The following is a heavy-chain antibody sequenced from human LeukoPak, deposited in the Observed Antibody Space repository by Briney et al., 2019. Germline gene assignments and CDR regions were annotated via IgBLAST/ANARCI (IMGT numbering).Heavy chain of an antibody. Sequence: SETLSLTCTVSGGSISSDYWSWIRQPPGKGLEWIGYIYYRGSTNYNPSLKSRVTISVDTSKNQFSLKLSSVTAADTAVYYCARLSGYSSGHYYSDYWGQGTLVTVST. D-gene: IGHD3-22*01. J-gene: IGHJ4*02. CDR1: GGSISSDY. CDR2: IYYRGST. CDR3: ARLSGYSSGHYYSDY. V-gene: IGHV4-59*01.